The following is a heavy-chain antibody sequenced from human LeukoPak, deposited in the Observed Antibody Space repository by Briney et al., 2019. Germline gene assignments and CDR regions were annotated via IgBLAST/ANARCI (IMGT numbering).Heavy chain of an antibody. D-gene: IGHD4-17*01. CDR1: GYIFTGYY. Sequence: ASVKVSCKSSGYIFTGYYMHWVRQPPGQEREWVGWINPNSGGTNYAQKFQGRVTMTRDTSMSTAYMELRSLRSDDTAVYYCARDGYGDYVPPFDYWGQGTLVTVSS. V-gene: IGHV1-2*02. CDR3: ARDGYGDYVPPFDY. CDR2: INPNSGGT. J-gene: IGHJ4*02.